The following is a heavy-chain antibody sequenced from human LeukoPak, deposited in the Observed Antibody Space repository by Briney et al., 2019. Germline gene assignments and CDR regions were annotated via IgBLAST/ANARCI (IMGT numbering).Heavy chain of an antibody. J-gene: IGHJ3*02. CDR1: GLSCSSYW. Sequence: GRSLRLSCLDSGLSCSSYWMSWVRQAQGKGLEWVANIKNIGSEKQNVDCVTGRFTISRDNGNNSLYLQMNSLRAEGTAVYFCASGPRWVGAAWAHSFDIWGQGTMVTVSS. CDR3: ASGPRWVGAAWAHSFDI. D-gene: IGHD2-15*01. CDR2: IKNIGSEK. V-gene: IGHV3-7*01.